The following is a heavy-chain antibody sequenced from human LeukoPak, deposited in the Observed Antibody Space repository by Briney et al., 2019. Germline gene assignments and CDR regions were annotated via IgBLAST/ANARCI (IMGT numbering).Heavy chain of an antibody. J-gene: IGHJ4*02. CDR2: IWYDGSNK. Sequence: GGSLRLSCAASGFTFSSYGMHWVRQAPGKGLEWVAVIWYDGSNKYYADSVKGRFTISRDNSKNTLYLQMNSLRAEDTAVYYCARGHYYDSSGPFDYRGQGTLVTVSS. V-gene: IGHV3-33*08. D-gene: IGHD3-22*01. CDR1: GFTFSSYG. CDR3: ARGHYYDSSGPFDY.